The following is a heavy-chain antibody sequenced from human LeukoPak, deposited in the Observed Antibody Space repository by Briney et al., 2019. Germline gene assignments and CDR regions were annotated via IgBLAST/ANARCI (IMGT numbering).Heavy chain of an antibody. CDR3: ARGYWSGYYISQSGMDV. CDR2: IIPIFGTA. D-gene: IGHD3-3*01. V-gene: IGHV1-69*13. Sequence: ASVKVSCKASGGTFSSCAISWVRQAPGQGLEWMGGIIPIFGTANYAQKFQGRVTITADESTSTAYMELSSLRSEDTAVYYCARGYWSGYYISQSGMDVWGQGTTVTVSS. CDR1: GGTFSSCA. J-gene: IGHJ6*02.